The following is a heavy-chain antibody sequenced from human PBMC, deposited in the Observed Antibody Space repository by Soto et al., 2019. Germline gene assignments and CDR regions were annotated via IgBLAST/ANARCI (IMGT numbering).Heavy chain of an antibody. CDR1: GFTFSSYA. V-gene: IGHV3-23*01. D-gene: IGHD6-6*01. CDR2: ISGSGGST. CDR3: AKGRPIAARPAQRFDP. Sequence: HPGGSLRLSCAASGFTFSSYAMSWVRQAPGKGLEWVSAISGSGGSTYYADSVKGRFTIPRDNSKNTLYLQMNSLRAEDTAVYYCAKGRPIAARPAQRFDPWGQGTLVTVSS. J-gene: IGHJ5*02.